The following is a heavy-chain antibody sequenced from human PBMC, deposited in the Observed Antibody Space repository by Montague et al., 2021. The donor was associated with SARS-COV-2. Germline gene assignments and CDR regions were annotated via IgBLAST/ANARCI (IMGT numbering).Heavy chain of an antibody. CDR1: GFIFSNYA. CDR2: IYSDGSGT. D-gene: IGHD3-16*01. Sequence: SLRLSCAASGFIFSNYAMRWVRHAPGKGLEWVSVIYSDGSGTHYADSVKGRFTISRDKVKNMVYLQMNSLRVEDTAVYYCAKSLIRFFDYSGQGTLVTVSS. V-gene: IGHV3-23*03. J-gene: IGHJ4*02. CDR3: AKSLIRFFDY.